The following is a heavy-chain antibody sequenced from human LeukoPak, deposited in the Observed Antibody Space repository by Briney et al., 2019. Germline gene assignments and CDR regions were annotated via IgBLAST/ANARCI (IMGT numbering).Heavy chain of an antibody. CDR3: ARGSRRYYDSSGYPY. CDR1: GGSFSGYY. V-gene: IGHV4-34*01. J-gene: IGHJ4*02. D-gene: IGHD3-22*01. Sequence: SETLSLTCAVYGGSFSGYYWSWIRQPPGKGLEWIGEINHSGSTNYNPSLKSRVTISVDTSKNQFSLKLSSVTAADTAVYYCARGSRRYYDSSGYPYWGQGTLVTVSS. CDR2: INHSGST.